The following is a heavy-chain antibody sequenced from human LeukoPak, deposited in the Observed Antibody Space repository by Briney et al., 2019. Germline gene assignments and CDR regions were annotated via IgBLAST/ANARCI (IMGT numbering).Heavy chain of an antibody. J-gene: IGHJ4*02. CDR2: ISYDGSNK. V-gene: IGHV3-30-3*01. CDR1: GFTFSSYA. CDR3: ASGIQLWDFDY. D-gene: IGHD5-18*01. Sequence: GRSLRLSCAASGFTFSSYAMHWVRQAPGKGLEWVAVISYDGSNKYYADSVKGRFTISRDNSKNTLYLQMNSLRAEDTAVYCCASGIQLWDFDYWGQGTLVTVSS.